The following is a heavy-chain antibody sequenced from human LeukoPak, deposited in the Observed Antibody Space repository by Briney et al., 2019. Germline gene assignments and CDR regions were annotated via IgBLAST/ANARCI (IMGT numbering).Heavy chain of an antibody. V-gene: IGHV4-4*07. CDR1: GGSISTYY. D-gene: IGHD6-19*01. Sequence: KPSETLSLTCTVSGGSISTYYWSWIRQPAGKGMEWIGRIYTSGSTNYNPSLKSRVTMSLDTSKNQFSLKLSSVTAADTAVYYCARGLAAAAVAGLDYWGQGTLVTVSS. J-gene: IGHJ4*02. CDR2: IYTSGST. CDR3: ARGLAAAAVAGLDY.